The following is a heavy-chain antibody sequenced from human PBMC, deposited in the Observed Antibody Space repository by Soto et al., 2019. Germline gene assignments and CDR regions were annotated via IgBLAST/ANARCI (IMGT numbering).Heavy chain of an antibody. Sequence: QVQLQESGPGLVKPSGTLSLTCAVSSGSISSSNWWRWVRQPPGKGLEWIGEIYHSGSTSYNPSLKSQSTNSVDKSKTQFSLELSSVTDADPAVYYCARAYHRGSIWFGTHGFDYWGQGTLVTVSS. J-gene: IGHJ4*02. CDR1: SGSISSSNW. CDR3: ARAYHRGSIWFGTHGFDY. V-gene: IGHV4-4*02. D-gene: IGHD3-10*01. CDR2: IYHSGST.